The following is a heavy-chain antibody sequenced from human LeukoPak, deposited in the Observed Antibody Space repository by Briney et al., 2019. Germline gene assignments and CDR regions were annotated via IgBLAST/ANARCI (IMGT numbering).Heavy chain of an antibody. Sequence: SVKVSCKASGGTFSSYTISWVRQAPGQGLEWMGRIIPILGTANYAQKFQGRVTITADKSTSTAYMELSSLRSEDTAVYYCAREGRIAAALDYWGQGTLVTVSS. D-gene: IGHD6-13*01. CDR2: IIPILGTA. CDR1: GGTFSSYT. CDR3: AREGRIAAALDY. V-gene: IGHV1-69*08. J-gene: IGHJ4*02.